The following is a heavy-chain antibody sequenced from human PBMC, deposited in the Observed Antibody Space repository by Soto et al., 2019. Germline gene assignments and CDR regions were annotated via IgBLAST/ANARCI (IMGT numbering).Heavy chain of an antibody. CDR2: ISGYNGDA. J-gene: IGHJ6*02. CDR3: AKNGHPPYYYYGMDV. V-gene: IGHV1-18*01. D-gene: IGHD2-8*01. Sequence: QGQLVQSGAEVKQHGASVKVSCKASGYTFSTYGISWVRQAPGQGLEWMGWISGYNGDANYAQKFQGRVTMTIDTSTTTAYLELRRLTYDDTAVYFCAKNGHPPYYYYGMDVWGQGTTVTVSS. CDR1: GYTFSTYG.